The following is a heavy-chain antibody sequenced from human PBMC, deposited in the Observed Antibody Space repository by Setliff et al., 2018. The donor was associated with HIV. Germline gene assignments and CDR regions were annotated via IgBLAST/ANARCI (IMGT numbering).Heavy chain of an antibody. V-gene: IGHV1-2*06. J-gene: IGHJ3*02. CDR3: ARLGIQLWSYAFDI. D-gene: IGHD5-18*01. CDR1: GCTFTGYY. CDR2: INPNSGGT. Sequence: GASVKVSCKASGCTFTGYYMHWVRQAPGQGLEWMGRINPNSGGTNYAQKFQGRVTMTRDTSISTAYMELSRLRSDDTAVYYCARLGIQLWSYAFDIWGQGTMVTVSS.